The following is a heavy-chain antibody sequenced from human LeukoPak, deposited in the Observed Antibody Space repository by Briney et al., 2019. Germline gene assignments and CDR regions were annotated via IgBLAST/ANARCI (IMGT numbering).Heavy chain of an antibody. Sequence: GGSLRLSCAASGFTFSSYSMNWVRQAPGKGLEWVSSISSSSSYIYYADSVKGRFTISRDNAKNSLFLQMNSLRADDTAVYYCATVAAAGSGSDDILTGYYDNWGQGTLVTVST. CDR2: ISSSSSYI. CDR3: ATVAAAGSGSDDILTGYYDN. D-gene: IGHD3-9*01. V-gene: IGHV3-21*04. CDR1: GFTFSSYS. J-gene: IGHJ4*02.